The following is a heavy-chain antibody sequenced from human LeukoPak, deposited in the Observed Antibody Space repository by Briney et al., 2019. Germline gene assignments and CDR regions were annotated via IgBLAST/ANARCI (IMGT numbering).Heavy chain of an antibody. CDR1: GFTFSSYW. D-gene: IGHD3-22*01. CDR3: ARDPPGNYFDGTGYYS. Sequence: GGSLRLSCAASGFTFSSYWMSWVRQAPGKGLEWVANIKQDGSEKYYVDSVKGRFTTSRDNAKNSLYLQMNSLRVEDTAVYYCARDPPGNYFDGTGYYSWGQGTLVTVSS. J-gene: IGHJ5*02. CDR2: IKQDGSEK. V-gene: IGHV3-7*01.